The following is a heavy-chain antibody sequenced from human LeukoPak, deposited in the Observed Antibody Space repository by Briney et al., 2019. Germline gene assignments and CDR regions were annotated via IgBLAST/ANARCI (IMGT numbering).Heavy chain of an antibody. D-gene: IGHD3-10*01. CDR3: AKGNVMVRGVINYFDY. V-gene: IGHV3-23*01. J-gene: IGHJ4*02. CDR1: GFTFSSYA. Sequence: GGSLRLSCAASGFTFSSYAMSWVRQAPGKGLERVSAISGSGGSTYYADPVKGRFTISRDNSKNTLYLQMNSLRAEDTAVYYCAKGNVMVRGVINYFDYWGQGTLVTVSS. CDR2: ISGSGGST.